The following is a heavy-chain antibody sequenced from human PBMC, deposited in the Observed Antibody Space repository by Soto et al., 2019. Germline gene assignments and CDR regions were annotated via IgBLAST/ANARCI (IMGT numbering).Heavy chain of an antibody. J-gene: IGHJ5*02. CDR3: ARGTRILSNWFDP. D-gene: IGHD2-15*01. CDR2: IYYSGST. CDR1: GGSISSGGYY. V-gene: IGHV4-31*03. Sequence: PSETLSLTCTVSGGSISSGGYYWSWIRQHPGKGLEWIGYIYYSGSTYYNTSLKSRVTISVDTSKNQFSLKLSSVTAADTAVYYCARGTRILSNWFDPWGQGTLVTVSS.